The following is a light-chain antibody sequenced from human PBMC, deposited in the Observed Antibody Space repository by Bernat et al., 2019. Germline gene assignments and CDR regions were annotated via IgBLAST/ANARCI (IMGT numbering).Light chain of an antibody. Sequence: SSELTQDPAVSVALGQTVRITCQGDSLRSNYASWYQQKPGQAPVLVIYGKNNRPSGIPDRFPGSTSGNTASLTITRAQAEDEADYYCKSRDSSSYVFGTGTKVTVL. CDR2: GKN. J-gene: IGLJ1*01. CDR3: KSRDSSSYV. V-gene: IGLV3-19*01. CDR1: SLRSNY.